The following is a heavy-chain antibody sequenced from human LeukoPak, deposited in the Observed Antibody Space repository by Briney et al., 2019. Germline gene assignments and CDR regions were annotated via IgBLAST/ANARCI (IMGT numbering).Heavy chain of an antibody. CDR1: GYIFTNFG. CDR3: AKEEGGLARY. D-gene: IGHD1-26*01. Sequence: ASVKVSCKASGYIFTNFGITWVRQAPGQGLEYMGYVSAYNGNTHYPDKFRGRVTMTTDTSTTTAYMDLESLISDDTAIYYCAKEEGGLARYWGQGTLVTVSS. J-gene: IGHJ4*02. V-gene: IGHV1-18*01. CDR2: VSAYNGNT.